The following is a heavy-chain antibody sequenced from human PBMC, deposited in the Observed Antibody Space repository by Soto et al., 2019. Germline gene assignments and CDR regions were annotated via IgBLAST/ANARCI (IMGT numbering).Heavy chain of an antibody. Sequence: LRLSCAASGFTFSSYAMSWVRHAPGKGLEWVSAISGSGGSTYYADSVKGRFTISRDNSKNTLYLQMNSLRAEDTAVYYCANPSRGYPPRAFDIWGQGTMVTVSS. J-gene: IGHJ3*02. D-gene: IGHD3-16*02. CDR2: ISGSGGST. CDR1: GFTFSSYA. CDR3: ANPSRGYPPRAFDI. V-gene: IGHV3-23*01.